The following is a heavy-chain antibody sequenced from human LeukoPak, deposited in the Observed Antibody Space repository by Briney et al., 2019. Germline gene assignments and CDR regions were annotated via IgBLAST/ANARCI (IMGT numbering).Heavy chain of an antibody. V-gene: IGHV4-4*07. Sequence: PSETLSLTCPVSGGSITSYYWSWFRQPAGKGLAWIGRIYTSGSTNYNPSLKSRVTMSVDTSKNQFSLKLSSVTAADTAVYYCARDPGYYYYMDVWGKGTTVTVSS. CDR1: GGSITSYY. CDR3: ARDPGYYYYMDV. CDR2: IYTSGST. J-gene: IGHJ6*03.